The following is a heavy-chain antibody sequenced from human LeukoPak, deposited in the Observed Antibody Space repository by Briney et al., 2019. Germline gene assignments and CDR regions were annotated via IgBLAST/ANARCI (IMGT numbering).Heavy chain of an antibody. Sequence: GGSLRLSCAASGFTFSTYWMTWVRQAPGKGLEWVANIKQDGSEKYYVDSVKGRFTISRDNAKNSLYLQMDSLRAEDTAVYYCASFGIYCSGGSCYYFDSWGQGTLVTVSS. CDR2: IKQDGSEK. D-gene: IGHD2-15*01. J-gene: IGHJ4*02. CDR1: GFTFSTYW. V-gene: IGHV3-7*01. CDR3: ASFGIYCSGGSCYYFDS.